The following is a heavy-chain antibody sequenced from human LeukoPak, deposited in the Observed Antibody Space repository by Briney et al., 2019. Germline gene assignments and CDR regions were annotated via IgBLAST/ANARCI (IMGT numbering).Heavy chain of an antibody. D-gene: IGHD3-10*01. CDR1: GYSISSGHY. V-gene: IGHV4-38-2*02. CDR2: INHSGST. Sequence: PSETLSLTCTVSGYSISSGHYWSWIRQPPGKGLEWIGEINHSGSTNYNPSLKSRVTISVDTSKNQFSLKLSSVTAADTAVYYCARSKAVLLWFGDYFDYWGQGTLVTVSS. CDR3: ARSKAVLLWFGDYFDY. J-gene: IGHJ4*02.